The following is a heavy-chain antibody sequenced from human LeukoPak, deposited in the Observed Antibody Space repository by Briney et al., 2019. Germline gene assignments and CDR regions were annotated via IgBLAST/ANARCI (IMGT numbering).Heavy chain of an antibody. CDR3: AKTNGYYSD. V-gene: IGHV3-23*01. J-gene: IGHJ4*02. CDR1: GFTFSSYG. Sequence: PGGSLRLSCAASGFTFSSYGMNWVRQAPGKGLEWVSDISGSGGTTYYADSVKGRFTISRDNSKNSLSLQVSSLRAEDTAVYYCAKTNGYYSDWGQGTLVTVSS. D-gene: IGHD3-22*01. CDR2: ISGSGGTT.